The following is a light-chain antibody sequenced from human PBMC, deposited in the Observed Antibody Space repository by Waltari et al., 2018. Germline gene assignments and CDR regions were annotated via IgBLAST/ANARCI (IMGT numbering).Light chain of an antibody. J-gene: IGLJ2*01. CDR3: ASWDGALTGVV. CDR1: TSNIGNNY. V-gene: IGLV1-47*01. CDR2: MND. Sequence: QSVLTQPPSASGAPGQWVTISCSGSTSNIGNNYVYWYQKLPGPAPKLLVSMNDRRPSGVPDRYSGSNSGTSASLAISGLRSEDEADYYCASWDGALTGVVFGGGTRLTVL.